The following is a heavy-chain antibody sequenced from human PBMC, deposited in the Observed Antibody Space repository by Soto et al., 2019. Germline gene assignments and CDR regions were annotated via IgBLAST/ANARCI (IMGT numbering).Heavy chain of an antibody. CDR1: GFTVSSNY. CDR2: IYSGGST. D-gene: IGHD2-21*02. J-gene: IGHJ6*02. V-gene: IGHV3-66*01. Sequence: PGESLKISCAASGFTVSSNYMSWVRQAPGKGLEWVSVIYSGGSTYYADSVKGRFTISRDNSKNTLYLQMNSLRAEDTAVYYCAYIIVVVTAIHSYGMYVWGQGTTVTVSS. CDR3: AYIIVVVTAIHSYGMYV.